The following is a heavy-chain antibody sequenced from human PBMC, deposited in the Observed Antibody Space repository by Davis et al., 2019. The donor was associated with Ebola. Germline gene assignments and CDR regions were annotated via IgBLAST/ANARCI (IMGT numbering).Heavy chain of an antibody. V-gene: IGHV3-23*01. Sequence: GGSLRLSCAASGFTFSSNSMNWVRQAPGKGLEWVGAIIGNGGNTYYTDSVKGRFSISRDNSKNTLALQMNSLRAEDTAVYYCAKFGGGASRREYWGQGALVTVSS. CDR3: AKFGGGASRREY. D-gene: IGHD6-6*01. CDR1: GFTFSSNS. J-gene: IGHJ4*02. CDR2: IIGNGGNT.